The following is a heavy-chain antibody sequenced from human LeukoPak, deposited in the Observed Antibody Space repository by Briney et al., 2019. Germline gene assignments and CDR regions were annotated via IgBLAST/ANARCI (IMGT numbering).Heavy chain of an antibody. V-gene: IGHV3-11*04. CDR2: ITGSGTTI. Sequence: GGSLRLSCAASGFTFSDYYMSWIRQAPGKGLEWVSYITGSGTTIYYADSARGRFTISRDNAKNSLYLQMNSLRAEDTAVYYCARDPIPGYDPLDIWGQGTMVTVSS. J-gene: IGHJ3*02. CDR3: ARDPIPGYDPLDI. CDR1: GFTFSDYY. D-gene: IGHD1-14*01.